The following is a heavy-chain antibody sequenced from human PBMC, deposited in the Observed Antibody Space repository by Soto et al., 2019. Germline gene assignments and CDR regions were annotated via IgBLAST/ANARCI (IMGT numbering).Heavy chain of an antibody. CDR1: GYTFINYL. Sequence: QVQLVQSGGEVKKPGASMKVSCKASGYTFINYLISWVRQAPGQGLEWMGWISADSGNTNYAQKFQGRVTLTTDTSTNTAYVALRSLRSDDTATYYFARRRPGGHCSGVTCYKFDYWGQGTLVTVSS. V-gene: IGHV1-18*01. D-gene: IGHD2-15*01. J-gene: IGHJ4*02. CDR3: ARRRPGGHCSGVTCYKFDY. CDR2: ISADSGNT.